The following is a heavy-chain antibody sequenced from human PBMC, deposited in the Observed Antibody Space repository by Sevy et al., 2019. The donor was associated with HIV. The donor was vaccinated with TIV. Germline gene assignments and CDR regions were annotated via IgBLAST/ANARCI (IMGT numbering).Heavy chain of an antibody. D-gene: IGHD1-1*01. CDR2: IRGRAYDETT. J-gene: IGHJ4*02. CDR3: TTGRTYWSQDAPWYFFDY. V-gene: IGHV3-49*04. CDR1: GFTFGDHA. Sequence: GGSLRLSCTASGFTFGDHAMTWVRQAPGKGLEWVGFIRGRAYDETTQYAASVNGRFTISRDDSKAIAYLQMNSLRAEDTAVYFCTTGRTYWSQDAPWYFFDYWGQGTLVTVSS.